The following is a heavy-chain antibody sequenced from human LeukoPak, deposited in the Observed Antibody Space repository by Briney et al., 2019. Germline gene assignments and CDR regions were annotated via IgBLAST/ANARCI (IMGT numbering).Heavy chain of an antibody. CDR3: ASSLSIDSSGYYSL. J-gene: IGHJ4*02. V-gene: IGHV3-23*01. CDR2: ISGSGGST. Sequence: GGSLRLSCAASGFTFSSYAMSWVRQAPGKGLEWVSAISGSGGSTYYADPVKGRFTISRDNSKNTLYLQMNSLRAEDTAVYYCASSLSIDSSGYYSLWGQGTLVTVSS. CDR1: GFTFSSYA. D-gene: IGHD3-22*01.